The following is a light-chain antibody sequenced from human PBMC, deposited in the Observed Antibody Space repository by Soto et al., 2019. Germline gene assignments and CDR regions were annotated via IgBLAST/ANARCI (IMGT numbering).Light chain of an antibody. J-gene: IGLJ3*02. CDR1: NIGTKG. Sequence: SYELTQPPSVSVAPGQTASLPCGGANIGTKGVHWYQQKPGQAPELVVYNGRDRPSGIPERFSGSNSGNTATLTITRVEAGDEADFYCQVRESPSDHSVVFGGGTKLTVL. CDR2: NGR. CDR3: QVRESPSDHSVV. V-gene: IGLV3-21*02.